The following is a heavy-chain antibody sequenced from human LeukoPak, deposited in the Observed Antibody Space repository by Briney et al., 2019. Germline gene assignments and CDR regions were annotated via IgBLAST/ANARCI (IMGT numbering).Heavy chain of an antibody. CDR2: ITSDGSST. J-gene: IGHJ4*02. CDR1: GFTFSSYW. D-gene: IGHD3-9*01. V-gene: IGHV3-74*01. Sequence: GGSLRLSCAASGFTFSSYWINWVRQAPGKGLVWVSRITSDGSSTSYADSVKGRFTISRDNSKNTLYLQMNSLRAEDTAVYYCAKDWDVLRYFDWLESAHWGQGTLVTVSS. CDR3: AKDWDVLRYFDWLESAH.